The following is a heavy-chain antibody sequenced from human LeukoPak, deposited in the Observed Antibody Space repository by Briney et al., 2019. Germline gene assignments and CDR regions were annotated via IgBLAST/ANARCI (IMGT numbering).Heavy chain of an antibody. CDR3: ARGQSGDFGHPFGFDY. CDR1: DYTFTSYG. D-gene: IGHD4-17*01. V-gene: IGHV1-18*01. Sequence: ASVKVSCKASDYTFTSYGISWVRQAPGQGLEWMGWISAYTANTNYAQKVQGRVTMTTDTSTSTAYMELRSLRSDDTAMYYCARGQSGDFGHPFGFDYWGQGTLVTVSS. CDR2: ISAYTANT. J-gene: IGHJ4*02.